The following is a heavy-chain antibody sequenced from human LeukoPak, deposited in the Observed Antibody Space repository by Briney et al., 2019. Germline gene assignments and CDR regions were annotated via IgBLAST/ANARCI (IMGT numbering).Heavy chain of an antibody. CDR2: INHSGST. CDR1: GGSFSGYY. J-gene: IGHJ4*02. Sequence: PSETLSLTCDDYGGSFSGYYWSWIHQPPGNGLEWIGEINHSGSTNYNPSLKSRVTISVDTSKNQFSLKLSSVTAADTAVYYCARHSRRYCSGGSCRSAFDYWGQGTLVTVSS. V-gene: IGHV4-34*01. CDR3: ARHSRRYCSGGSCRSAFDY. D-gene: IGHD2-15*01.